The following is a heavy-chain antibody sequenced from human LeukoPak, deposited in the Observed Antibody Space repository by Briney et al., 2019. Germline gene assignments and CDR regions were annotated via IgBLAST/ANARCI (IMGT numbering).Heavy chain of an antibody. Sequence: GALRLSCAASGFTFSSYAMSWVRQAPGKGLEWVSAISGSGGSTYYADSVKGRFTISRDNSKNTLYLQMNSLRAEDTAVYYCAKDKAARSPGYMDVWGKGTTVTVSS. CDR1: GFTFSSYA. V-gene: IGHV3-23*01. D-gene: IGHD6-6*01. J-gene: IGHJ6*03. CDR3: AKDKAARSPGYMDV. CDR2: ISGSGGST.